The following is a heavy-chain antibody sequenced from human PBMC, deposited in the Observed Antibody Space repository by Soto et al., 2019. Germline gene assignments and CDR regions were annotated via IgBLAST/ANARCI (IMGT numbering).Heavy chain of an antibody. Sequence: QVQLVQSGAEVKKPGASVKVSCKASGYTFTSYGISWVRQAPGQGLEWMGWISAYNGNTNYAQKLQGRVTMTTDTSTSTAYMELRSLRSDDTAVYYCARWDYDMLTGYPQGWDDYWGQGTLVTVSS. D-gene: IGHD3-9*01. V-gene: IGHV1-18*01. CDR3: ARWDYDMLTGYPQGWDDY. CDR2: ISAYNGNT. J-gene: IGHJ4*02. CDR1: GYTFTSYG.